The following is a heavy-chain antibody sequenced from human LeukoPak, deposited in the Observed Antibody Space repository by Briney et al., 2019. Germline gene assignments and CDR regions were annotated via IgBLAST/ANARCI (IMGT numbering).Heavy chain of an antibody. Sequence: SETLSLTCAVYGGSFSGYYWSWIRQPPGKGLEWIGEINHSGSTNYNPSLKSRDTISVDTSKNQFSLKLSSVTAADTAVYYCARVGDCSSTSCYAERLFDYWGQGTLVTVSS. V-gene: IGHV4-34*01. CDR1: GGSFSGYY. CDR2: INHSGST. J-gene: IGHJ4*02. D-gene: IGHD2-2*01. CDR3: ARVGDCSSTSCYAERLFDY.